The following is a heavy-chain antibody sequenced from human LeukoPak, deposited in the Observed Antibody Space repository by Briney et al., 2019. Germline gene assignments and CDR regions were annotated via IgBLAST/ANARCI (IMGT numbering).Heavy chain of an antibody. Sequence: GGSLRLTCAVSGFSSSNYAMSWVRQAPGKGLEWVSSITSSGDDTFYADSVKGRFTISRDNSKNTLYLQMNSLRAEDTAVYYCARAETYYYDSSGYYPDYWGQGTLVTVSS. J-gene: IGHJ4*02. CDR1: GFSSSNYA. D-gene: IGHD3-22*01. V-gene: IGHV3-23*01. CDR2: ITSSGDDT. CDR3: ARAETYYYDSSGYYPDY.